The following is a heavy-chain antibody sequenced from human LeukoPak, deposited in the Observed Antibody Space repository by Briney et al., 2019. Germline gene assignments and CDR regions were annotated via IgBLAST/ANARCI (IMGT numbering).Heavy chain of an antibody. D-gene: IGHD3-3*01. Sequence: SETLSLTCAVYGGSFSGYYWSWIRQPPGKGLEWSGEINHSGSTNYNPSLKSRVTISVDTSKNQFSLKLSSVTAADTAVYYCARDGITIFGVGPWGQGTLVTVSS. CDR3: ARDGITIFGVGP. V-gene: IGHV4-34*01. CDR2: INHSGST. CDR1: GGSFSGYY. J-gene: IGHJ5*02.